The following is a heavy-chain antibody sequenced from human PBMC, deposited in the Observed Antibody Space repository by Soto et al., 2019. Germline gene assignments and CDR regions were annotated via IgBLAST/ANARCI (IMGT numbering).Heavy chain of an antibody. CDR3: ASGVTVTTSYAAD. J-gene: IGHJ4*02. V-gene: IGHV3-30-3*01. CDR2: ISYDGSKK. CDR1: GFSFSSYA. Sequence: QVQLVESGGGVVQPGRSLRLSCVASGFSFSSYAVHWVRQAPGKGLDGVALISYDGSKKYYAESVKGRFSISSDNSKNTLYLQMNSLRTEDTAVYYSASGVTVTTSYAADWGQGTLVTVSS. D-gene: IGHD4-17*01.